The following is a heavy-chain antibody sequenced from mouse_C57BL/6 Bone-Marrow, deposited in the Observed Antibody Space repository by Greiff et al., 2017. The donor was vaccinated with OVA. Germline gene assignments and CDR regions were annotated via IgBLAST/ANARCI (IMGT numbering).Heavy chain of an antibody. CDR3: ARTAQATFWFAY. Sequence: VKLQESGPELVKPGASVKLSCKASGYTFTSYDINWVKQRPGQGLEWIGWIYPRGGSTKYNEKVKGKATLTVDTSSSTAYMELHSLTSEDSAVYFCARTAQATFWFAYWGQGTLVTVSA. J-gene: IGHJ3*01. CDR2: IYPRGGST. V-gene: IGHV1-85*01. D-gene: IGHD3-2*02. CDR1: GYTFTSYD.